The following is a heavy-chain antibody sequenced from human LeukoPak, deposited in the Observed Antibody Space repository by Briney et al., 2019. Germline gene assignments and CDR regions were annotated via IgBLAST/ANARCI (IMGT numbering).Heavy chain of an antibody. V-gene: IGHV3-23*01. CDR3: ASRDEGYCSSTSCYARFDY. Sequence: PGGSLRLSCAASGFTFSSYAMSWVRQAPGKGLEWVSAISGSGGSTYYADSVKGRFTISRDNSKNTLYLQMNSLRAEDTAVYYCASRDEGYCSSTSCYARFDYWGQGTLVTVSS. J-gene: IGHJ4*02. CDR2: ISGSGGST. D-gene: IGHD2-2*01. CDR1: GFTFSSYA.